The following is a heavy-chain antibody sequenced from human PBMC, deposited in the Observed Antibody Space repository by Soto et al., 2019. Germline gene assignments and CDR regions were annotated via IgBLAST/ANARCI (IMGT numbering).Heavy chain of an antibody. CDR3: AKVAFDYDTSGYYDY. J-gene: IGHJ4*02. CDR2: ISGSGTST. D-gene: IGHD3-22*01. CDR1: GFTFSAYA. Sequence: EVQLLESGGGLVQPGGSLRLSCAASGFTFSAYAMSWVRQAPGKGLEWVSGISGSGTSTYYSDSVKGRFTISRDNSKNTLYLQKNSLRAEDTAIYYCAKVAFDYDTSGYYDYWGQGTLVTVSS. V-gene: IGHV3-23*01.